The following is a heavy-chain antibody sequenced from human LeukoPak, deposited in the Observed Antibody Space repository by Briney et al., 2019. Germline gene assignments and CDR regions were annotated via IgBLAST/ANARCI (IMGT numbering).Heavy chain of an antibody. CDR3: AREVVVVPAARGIDY. CDR1: GGSISSSSYY. V-gene: IGHV4-39*02. J-gene: IGHJ4*02. CDR2: IYYSGST. D-gene: IGHD2-2*01. Sequence: SETLSLTCTVSGGSISSSSYYWSWIRQPPGKGLEWIGSIYYSGSTYYNPSLKSRVTISVDTSKNQFSLKLSSVTAADTAVYYCAREVVVVPAARGIDYWGQGTLVTVSP.